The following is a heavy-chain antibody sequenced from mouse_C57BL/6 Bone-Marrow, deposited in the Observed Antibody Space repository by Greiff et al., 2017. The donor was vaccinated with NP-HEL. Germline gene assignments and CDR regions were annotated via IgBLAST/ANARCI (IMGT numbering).Heavy chain of an antibody. CDR1: GYTFTGYW. Sequence: VQLQESGAELMKPGASVKLSCKATGYTFTGYWIEWVKQRPGHGLEWIGEILPGSGSTNYNEKFKGKATFTADTSPHTACMQLSSLTTEDAAICCCERLGGDSEGYWGQGTTLTVSS. CDR2: ILPGSGST. CDR3: ERLGGDSEGY. V-gene: IGHV1-9*01. D-gene: IGHD2-12*01. J-gene: IGHJ2*01.